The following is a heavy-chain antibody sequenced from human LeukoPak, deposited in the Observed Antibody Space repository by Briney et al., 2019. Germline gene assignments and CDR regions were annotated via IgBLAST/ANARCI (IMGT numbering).Heavy chain of an antibody. D-gene: IGHD3-3*01. CDR1: GGSISSHY. CDR2: IYYSGST. V-gene: IGHV4-59*11. Sequence: SETLSLTCTVSGGSISSHYWSWLRQPPGKGLEWSGYIYYSGSTNYNLSLKSRVTISVDTSKNQFSLKLSSVTAADTAVYYCARDRHYDFWSGYYSYYYMDVWGKGTTVTVSS. J-gene: IGHJ6*03. CDR3: ARDRHYDFWSGYYSYYYMDV.